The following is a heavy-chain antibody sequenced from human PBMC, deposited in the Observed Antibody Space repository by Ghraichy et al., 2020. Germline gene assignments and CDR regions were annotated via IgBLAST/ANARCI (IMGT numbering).Heavy chain of an antibody. D-gene: IGHD4-23*01. Sequence: GESLNISCAVSGFSVSNNYMSWVRQAAGKGLEWVSIIYSGGSTYYADSVKGRFTISRDNPKNTLYLQMNSLRAEDTAVYYCAKDGVITAPDYFYYYHMDVWGQGTTVTVSS. CDR3: AKDGVITAPDYFYYYHMDV. V-gene: IGHV3-53*01. CDR2: IYSGGST. J-gene: IGHJ6*02. CDR1: GFSVSNNY.